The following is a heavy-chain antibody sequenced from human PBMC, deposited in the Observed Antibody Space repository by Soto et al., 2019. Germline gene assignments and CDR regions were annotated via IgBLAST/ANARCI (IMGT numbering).Heavy chain of an antibody. CDR3: ARQYYDILAPGAFDI. CDR2: IYYSGST. J-gene: IGHJ3*02. V-gene: IGHV4-39*01. CDR1: GGSISSSSYY. Sequence: QLQLQESGPGLVKPSETLSLTCTVSGGSISSSSYYWGWIRQPPGKGLEWIGSIYYSGSTYYNPSLKSRVTISVDTSKNKFSLKLSSVTAADTAVYYCARQYYDILAPGAFDIWGQGTMVTVSS. D-gene: IGHD3-9*01.